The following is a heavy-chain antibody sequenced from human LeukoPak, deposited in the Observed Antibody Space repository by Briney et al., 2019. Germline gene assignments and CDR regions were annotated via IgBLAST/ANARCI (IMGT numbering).Heavy chain of an antibody. Sequence: ASVKVSCKASGYTFTGYYIHWVRQAPGQGLEWMGWINPNSGGTNCAQKFQGRVTMTRDTSISTTYMEVRRLRSEDTAVYYCARAGWDDAFDIWGQGTMVTVSS. V-gene: IGHV1-2*02. CDR2: INPNSGGT. CDR3: ARAGWDDAFDI. CDR1: GYTFTGYY. J-gene: IGHJ3*02. D-gene: IGHD1-26*01.